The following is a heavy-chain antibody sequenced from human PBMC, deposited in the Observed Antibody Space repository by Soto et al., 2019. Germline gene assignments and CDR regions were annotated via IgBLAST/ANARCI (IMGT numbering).Heavy chain of an antibody. CDR3: VRCYCSVGSCYACWHLDL. J-gene: IGHJ2*01. V-gene: IGHV1-18*01. Sequence: QVQLVQSGGEVKKPGASVKVSCQASGYTFSDYAISWVRQAPGQGLEWMGWISASTRNTDQAQNFQGRVIMTLDTSTNTAYMELRSMRSADTAVYYCVRCYCSVGSCYACWHLDLWGRGTLVTVSS. CDR1: GYTFSDYA. D-gene: IGHD2-15*01. CDR2: ISASTRNT.